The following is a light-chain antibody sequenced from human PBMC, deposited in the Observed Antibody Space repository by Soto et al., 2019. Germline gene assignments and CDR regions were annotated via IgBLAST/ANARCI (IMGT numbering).Light chain of an antibody. CDR1: QVIGND. V-gene: IGKV1-17*01. CDR3: QQANSFPIT. J-gene: IGKJ5*01. Sequence: DLQMTHSPSSLSASVGDRGTISSLASQVIGNDLGWYQQKPGKAPKRLIYGASSLQSGVPSRFSGSGSGTDFTLTISSLQPEDFATYYCQQANSFPITFGQGTRLEIK. CDR2: GAS.